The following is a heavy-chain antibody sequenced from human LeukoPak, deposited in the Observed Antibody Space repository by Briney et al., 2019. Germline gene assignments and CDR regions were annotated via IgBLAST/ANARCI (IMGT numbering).Heavy chain of an antibody. D-gene: IGHD6-19*01. CDR3: AGNAGIAVAGPFDY. J-gene: IGHJ4*02. CDR1: GGSFSGYH. CDR2: INHSGST. V-gene: IGHV4-34*01. Sequence: SETLSLTCAVYGGSFSGYHWSWIRQPPGKGLEWIGEINHSGSTNYNPSLKSRVTISVDTSKNQFSLKLSSVTAADTAVYYCAGNAGIAVAGPFDYWGQGTLVTVSS.